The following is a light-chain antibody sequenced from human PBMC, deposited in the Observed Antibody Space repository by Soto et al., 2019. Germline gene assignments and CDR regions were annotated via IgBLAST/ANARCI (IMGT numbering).Light chain of an antibody. Sequence: IRMTQSPSSLSASTGDRVTITCRASQGISSYLAWYQQKPGKAPKLLIYAASTLQIGVPSRFSGSGSGTDFTLTISCLQSEDFTTYYCEQYYSYPWPFVQGTKIEVK. CDR1: QGISSY. CDR2: AAS. J-gene: IGKJ1*01. CDR3: EQYYSYPWP. V-gene: IGKV1-8*01.